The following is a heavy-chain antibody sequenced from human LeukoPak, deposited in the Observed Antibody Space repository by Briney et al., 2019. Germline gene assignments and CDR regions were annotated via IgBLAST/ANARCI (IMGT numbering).Heavy chain of an antibody. Sequence: GGSLRLSCAASGFTFGSYILHWVRQAPGKGLEWVAVTSYDGTNKNYADSVKGRSTISRDNSKNTLYLQMNSLRAEDTAVYYCARVAAAGPEGYDYAMDVWGQGTTVAVSS. CDR3: ARVAAAGPEGYDYAMDV. V-gene: IGHV3-30-3*01. CDR1: GFTFGSYI. CDR2: TSYDGTNK. J-gene: IGHJ6*02. D-gene: IGHD6-13*01.